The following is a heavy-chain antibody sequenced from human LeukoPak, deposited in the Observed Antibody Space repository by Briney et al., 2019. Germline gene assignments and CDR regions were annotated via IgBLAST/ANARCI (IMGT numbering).Heavy chain of an antibody. CDR3: ARDDYGRY. D-gene: IGHD4-17*01. J-gene: IGHJ4*02. CDR1: GYSFTRYY. V-gene: IGHV1-46*01. CDR2: INPSGGSGGST. Sequence: GASVKVSCKTSGYSFTRYYMHWVRQAPGQGLEWMGIINPSGGSGGSTSYAQKFQGRVTMTRDTSTSTVYMELSSLRSEDTAVYYCARDDYGRYWGQGTLVTVSS.